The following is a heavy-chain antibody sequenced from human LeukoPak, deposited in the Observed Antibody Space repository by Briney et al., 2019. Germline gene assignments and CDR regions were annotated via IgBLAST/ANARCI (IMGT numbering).Heavy chain of an antibody. CDR1: GGSFSGYY. Sequence: SETLSLTCAVYGGSFSGYYWSWIRQPPGKGLEWIGEINHSGSTNYNPSLKSRVTISVDTSKNQFSLKLSSVTAADTAVYYCARGLPQKPLDTAMVTDYWGQGIPVTVSS. CDR2: INHSGST. J-gene: IGHJ4*02. CDR3: ARGLPQKPLDTAMVTDY. V-gene: IGHV4-34*01. D-gene: IGHD5-18*01.